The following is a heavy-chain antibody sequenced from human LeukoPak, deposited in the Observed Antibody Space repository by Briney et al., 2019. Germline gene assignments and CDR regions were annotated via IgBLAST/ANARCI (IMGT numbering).Heavy chain of an antibody. Sequence: SETLSLTCTVSGGSINSYYWSWIRQPAGKGLEWIGRINTSGSTKYNSSLKSRVTISLDKSKNQFSLKLSSVTAADTAVYYCAREYCSGVSCYYYYYYMDVWRKGTTVTVSS. CDR2: INTSGST. V-gene: IGHV4-4*07. D-gene: IGHD2-15*01. CDR3: AREYCSGVSCYYYYYYMDV. J-gene: IGHJ6*03. CDR1: GGSINSYY.